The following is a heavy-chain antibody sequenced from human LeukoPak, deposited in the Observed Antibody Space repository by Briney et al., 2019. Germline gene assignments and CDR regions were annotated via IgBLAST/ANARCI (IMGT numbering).Heavy chain of an antibody. CDR1: GLTFSSYS. CDR2: ISSSSSTI. D-gene: IGHD5/OR15-5a*01. J-gene: IGHJ4*02. Sequence: GGSLRLSCAGSGLTFSSYSMNWVRQAPGKGLEWVSYISSSSSTIYYADSVKGRFTISRDNAKNSLYLQMNSLRAEDTAVYYCAKFQQAYGVFDGFDSWGQGALVTVAS. CDR3: AKFQQAYGVFDGFDS. V-gene: IGHV3-48*01.